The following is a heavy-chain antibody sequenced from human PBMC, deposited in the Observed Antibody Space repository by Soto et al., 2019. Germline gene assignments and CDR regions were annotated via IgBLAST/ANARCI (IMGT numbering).Heavy chain of an antibody. CDR2: IYHSGST. Sequence: QVHLQESGPGLVNPSGTLTLTCAVSGGSISSSPWWGWVRQAPGKGLEWIGEIYHSGSTNYNPSRKSRITMSVDKSKNQFSVNLSSVTAADTAVYYGVRDADETAIVPAPWLVWGRGTMVTVSS. D-gene: IGHD2-21*02. V-gene: IGHV4-4*02. J-gene: IGHJ6*02. CDR3: VRDADETAIVPAPWLV. CDR1: GGSISSSPW.